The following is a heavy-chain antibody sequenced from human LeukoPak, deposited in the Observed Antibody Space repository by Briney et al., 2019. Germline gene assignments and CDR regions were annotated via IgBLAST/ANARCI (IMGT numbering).Heavy chain of an antibody. V-gene: IGHV4-39*01. D-gene: IGHD5-18*01. CDR1: GGSIRSSYYY. J-gene: IGHJ3*02. Sequence: PSETLSLTCTVSGGSIRSSYYYWGWIRQPPGKGLEWIGSIYDSGSTYYNPSLKSRVTISVDTSKNQFSLKLNSVTAADTAVYYCARLNRVDTTMVGRGGAFDIWGQGTMVTVSS. CDR2: IYDSGST. CDR3: ARLNRVDTTMVGRGGAFDI.